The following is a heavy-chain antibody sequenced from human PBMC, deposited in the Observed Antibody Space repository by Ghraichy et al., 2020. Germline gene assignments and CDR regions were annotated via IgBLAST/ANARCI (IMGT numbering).Heavy chain of an antibody. J-gene: IGHJ4*02. Sequence: ASVKVSCKTSGYTFSSYGITWARQAPGQGLEWMGWTSADNGDTNYVQKFRGRVTMTTDTSTRTAYMELGSLRSDDPAMYYCARDMEFPDYWGQGTLVTVSS. V-gene: IGHV1-18*01. CDR2: TSADNGDT. CDR3: ARDMEFPDY. CDR1: GYTFSSYG. D-gene: IGHD3-10*01.